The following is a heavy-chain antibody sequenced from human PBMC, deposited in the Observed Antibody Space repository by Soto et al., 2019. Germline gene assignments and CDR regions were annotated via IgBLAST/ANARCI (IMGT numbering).Heavy chain of an antibody. V-gene: IGHV1-2*02. CDR3: ARCPRQLDSSGYYYYYYGMDV. D-gene: IGHD3-22*01. CDR1: GYTFTGYY. Sequence: ASVKVSCKASGYTFTGYYMHWVRQAPGQGLEWMGWINPNSGGTNYAQKFQGRVTMTRDTSISTAYMELSRLRSDDTAVYYCARCPRQLDSSGYYYYYYGMDVWGQGTTVTVSS. CDR2: INPNSGGT. J-gene: IGHJ6*02.